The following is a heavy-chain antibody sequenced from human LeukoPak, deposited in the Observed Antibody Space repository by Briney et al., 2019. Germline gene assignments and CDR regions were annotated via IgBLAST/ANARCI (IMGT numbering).Heavy chain of an antibody. CDR2: FFNSGST. CDR3: VRRISGYQYYFDY. CDR1: GAAISDSY. Sequence: SETLSLTCNVSGAAISDSYWSWIRQPPGKGLEWIGYFFNSGSTNYNPSLKSRLIISADSSRNQVFLRLTSVTAADTAMYYCVRRISGYQYYFDYWGQGILVTVSS. J-gene: IGHJ4*02. V-gene: IGHV4-4*08. D-gene: IGHD3-22*01.